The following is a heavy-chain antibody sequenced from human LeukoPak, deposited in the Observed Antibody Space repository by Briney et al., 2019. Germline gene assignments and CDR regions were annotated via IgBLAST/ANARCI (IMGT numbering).Heavy chain of an antibody. V-gene: IGHV4-38-2*02. D-gene: IGHD6-13*01. CDR1: GYSISSGYY. CDR2: IYHSGST. J-gene: IGHJ4*02. CDR3: ARHRAWYSSRRIDY. Sequence: KPSETLSLTCTVSGYSISSGYYWGWIRQPPGKGLEWIGSIYHSGSTYYNSSLKSRVTISLDTSQNQFSLKLSSVTAADTAVYYCARHRAWYSSRRIDYWGQGTLVTVSS.